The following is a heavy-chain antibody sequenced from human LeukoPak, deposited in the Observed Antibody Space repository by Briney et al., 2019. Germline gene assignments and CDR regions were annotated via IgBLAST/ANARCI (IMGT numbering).Heavy chain of an antibody. CDR3: ASGDGYLQPY. J-gene: IGHJ4*02. CDR2: IHYDGKI. CDR1: GFIVSGKF. Sequence: GGSLLLSCAASGFIVSGKFMSWVRPAPGKGVEWVSIIHYDGKIRYAGSVGGRFTIYRDDSENTLFLQMNSLRVDDTAVYFCASGDGYLQPYWGQGTLVTVSS. V-gene: IGHV3-53*01. D-gene: IGHD2-21*01.